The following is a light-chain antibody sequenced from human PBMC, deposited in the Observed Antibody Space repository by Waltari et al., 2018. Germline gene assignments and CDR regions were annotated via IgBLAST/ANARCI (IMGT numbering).Light chain of an antibody. Sequence: SYDLTQPSSVSVSPGQTATITCSGDVLANTYGRWFTQKPGQAPLLVLYKDSQRPSGIPDRLSGTTSGTTITLTISGAQAEDEADYYCYSAADNKMIFGGGTKLTVL. CDR3: YSAADNKMI. J-gene: IGLJ2*01. CDR2: KDS. V-gene: IGLV3-27*01. CDR1: VLANTY.